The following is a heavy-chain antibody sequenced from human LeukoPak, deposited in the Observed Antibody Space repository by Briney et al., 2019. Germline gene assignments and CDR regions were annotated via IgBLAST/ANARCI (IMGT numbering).Heavy chain of an antibody. CDR1: GGSFSGYY. CDR2: INHSGST. Sequence: SETLSLTCAVYGGSFSGYYWSWIRQPPGKGLEWIGEINHSGSTNYNPSLKSRVTISVDTSKNQFSLKLSSVTAADTAVYYCARDRKRGSGSYYWAYYYGMDVWGKGATVTVSS. CDR3: ARDRKRGSGSYYWAYYYGMDV. V-gene: IGHV4-34*01. J-gene: IGHJ6*04. D-gene: IGHD3-10*01.